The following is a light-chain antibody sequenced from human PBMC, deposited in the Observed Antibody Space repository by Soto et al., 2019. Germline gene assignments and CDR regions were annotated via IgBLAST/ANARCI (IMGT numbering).Light chain of an antibody. J-gene: IGKJ2*01. CDR1: QNIRSS. CDR2: DAS. V-gene: IGKV3-15*01. CDR3: SQDAVCPPNT. Sequence: MSLSPASLSASPAKRATLSCRASQNIRSSLVWYQQRPGQAPWLLIYDASTRATGIPPRFSGGGSGTEFTVTISSLQSEDVAICYCSQDAVCPPNTFGHGTRV.